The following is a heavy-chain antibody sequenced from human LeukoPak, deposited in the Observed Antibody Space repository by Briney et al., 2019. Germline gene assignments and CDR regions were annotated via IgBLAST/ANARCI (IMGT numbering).Heavy chain of an antibody. CDR1: GFTVSSNY. CDR2: IFSDGST. CDR3: ARLIVSGSYDYFDY. J-gene: IGHJ4*02. Sequence: GGSLRLPCAASGFTVSSNYMSWVRQAPGKGLEWVSVIFSDGSTYYADSVKGRITTSRDNSKNSVYLQMNSLRAEDTAVYFCARLIVSGSYDYFDYWGQGTLVAVSS. V-gene: IGHV3-66*01. D-gene: IGHD1-26*01.